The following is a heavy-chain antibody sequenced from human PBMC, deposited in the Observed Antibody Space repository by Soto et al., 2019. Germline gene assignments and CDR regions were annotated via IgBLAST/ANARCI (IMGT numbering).Heavy chain of an antibody. V-gene: IGHV3-30*18. CDR3: AKEGRFWSGYSYYYYGMDV. Sequence: GGSLRLSCAASGFTFSSYGMHWVRQAPGKGLEWVAVISYDGSNKYYADSVKGRFTISRDNSKDTLYLQMNSLRAEDTAVYYCAKEGRFWSGYSYYYYGMDVWGQGTTVTVSS. CDR2: ISYDGSNK. D-gene: IGHD3-3*01. J-gene: IGHJ6*02. CDR1: GFTFSSYG.